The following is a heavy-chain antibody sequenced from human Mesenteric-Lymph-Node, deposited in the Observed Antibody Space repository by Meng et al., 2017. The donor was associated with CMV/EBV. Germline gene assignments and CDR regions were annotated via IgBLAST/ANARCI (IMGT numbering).Heavy chain of an antibody. J-gene: IGHJ4*02. CDR3: AREGGYYDILTGYYKGVYFDY. Sequence: GSLRLSCAVYGASFSGHYWSWVRQPPGKGLEWIGEINHDVSVDYNPSLKSRVTISVDTSTSQLPLKLSSVTAADTAVYYCAREGGYYDILTGYYKGVYFDYWGQGTLVTVSS. CDR2: INHDVSV. V-gene: IGHV4-34*01. D-gene: IGHD3-9*01. CDR1: GASFSGHY.